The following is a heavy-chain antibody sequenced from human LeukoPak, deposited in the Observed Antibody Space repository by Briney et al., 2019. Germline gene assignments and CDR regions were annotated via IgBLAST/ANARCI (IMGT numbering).Heavy chain of an antibody. J-gene: IGHJ4*02. CDR3: AKIRLEESATGY. V-gene: IGHV3-21*04. CDR1: GFTFSSYS. D-gene: IGHD2-15*01. CDR2: ISSSSSYI. Sequence: GGSLRLSCAASGFTFSSYSMNWVRQAPGKGLEWVSSISSSSSYIYYADSVKGRFTISRDNSKNTMYLQMSSLRAEDTAVYYCAKIRLEESATGYWGQGTLVTVSS.